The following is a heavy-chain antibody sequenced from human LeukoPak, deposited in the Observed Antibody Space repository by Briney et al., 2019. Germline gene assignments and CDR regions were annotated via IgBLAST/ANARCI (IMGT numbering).Heavy chain of an antibody. Sequence: GGSLRLSCAASSFTFSDYWMTWVRQAPGRGLERVANINIDGSENYYLDSVRGRFTISRDNAKNSLYLQMSSLGDDDTAVYYCTRDRGWQQFDYWGQGTLVTASS. CDR1: SFTFSDYW. J-gene: IGHJ4*02. CDR2: INIDGSEN. V-gene: IGHV3-7*01. D-gene: IGHD5-24*01. CDR3: TRDRGWQQFDY.